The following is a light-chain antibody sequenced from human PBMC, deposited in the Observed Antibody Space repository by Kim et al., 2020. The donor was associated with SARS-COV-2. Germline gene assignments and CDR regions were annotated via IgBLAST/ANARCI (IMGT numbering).Light chain of an antibody. CDR1: QSINPW. CDR2: KAS. Sequence: SASRGDRVPLTCRVSQSINPWLAWFQQKPGKAPMLLIYKASTVQSGVPSRFSGSAAGTEFTLTITSLQPDDFATYYCQQYKTYRTFGQGTKVDIK. CDR3: QQYKTYRT. J-gene: IGKJ1*01. V-gene: IGKV1-5*03.